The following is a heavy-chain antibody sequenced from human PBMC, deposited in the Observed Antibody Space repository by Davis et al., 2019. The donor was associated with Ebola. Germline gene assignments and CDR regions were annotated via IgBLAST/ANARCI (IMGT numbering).Heavy chain of an antibody. Sequence: ASVKVSCKASGYIFTSFTMNWVRQAPGQGLEWMGWMNTNTGNPTYAQGVTGRFVFSLDTSVSTAYLHITSLRAEDTAVYYCARSDYGRAEDWGQGTLVTVSS. CDR3: ARSDYGRAED. CDR2: MNTNTGNP. D-gene: IGHD4-17*01. CDR1: GYIFTSFT. J-gene: IGHJ4*02. V-gene: IGHV7-4-1*02.